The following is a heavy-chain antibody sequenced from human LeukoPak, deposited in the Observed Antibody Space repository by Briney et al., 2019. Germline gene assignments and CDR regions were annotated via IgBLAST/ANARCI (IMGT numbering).Heavy chain of an antibody. D-gene: IGHD1-1*01. CDR2: ISYDGSIR. Sequence: GGSLRLSCAASEFSFSNFAMYWVRQPPGKGLEWLAVISYDGSIRYYADSVKGRYTISRDNSNNTLHLQMNSLRPDDSALYYCAREDNPLWFDPWGQGTLVTVSS. V-gene: IGHV3-30*04. CDR3: AREDNPLWFDP. J-gene: IGHJ5*02. CDR1: EFSFSNFA.